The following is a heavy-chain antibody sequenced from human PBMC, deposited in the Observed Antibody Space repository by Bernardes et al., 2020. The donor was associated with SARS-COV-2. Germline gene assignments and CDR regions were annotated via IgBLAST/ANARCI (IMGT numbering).Heavy chain of an antibody. D-gene: IGHD2-2*01. CDR2: ISAYNGNT. CDR1: GYTFTSYG. CDR3: ARDLYCSSTSCSISAAVLTGYYPDAREGLGY. Sequence: ASVKVSCKASGYTFTSYGISWVRQAPGQGLEWMGWISAYNGNTNYAQKLQGRVTMTTDTSTSTAYMELRSLRSDDTAVYYCARDLYCSSTSCSISAAVLTGYYPDAREGLGYWGQGTLVTVSS. V-gene: IGHV1-18*01. J-gene: IGHJ4*02.